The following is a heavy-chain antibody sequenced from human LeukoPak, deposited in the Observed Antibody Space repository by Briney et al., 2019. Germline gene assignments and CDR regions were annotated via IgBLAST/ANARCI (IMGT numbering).Heavy chain of an antibody. CDR2: IYYSGST. CDR1: NGFINSGSYY. CDR3: ARATDYYYYYMDV. D-gene: IGHD4-17*01. Sequence: SETLSLTCTVSNGFINSGSYYWGWIRQPPGKGLEWIGSIYYSGSTYYNPSLKSRVTISVDTSKDQFSLKLSSVTASDTAVYYCARATDYYYYYMDVWGKGTTVTVSS. J-gene: IGHJ6*03. V-gene: IGHV4-39*01.